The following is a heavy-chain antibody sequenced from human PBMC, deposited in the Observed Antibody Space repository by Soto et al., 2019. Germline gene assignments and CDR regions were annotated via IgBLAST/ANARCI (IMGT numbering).Heavy chain of an antibody. CDR1: GFSLTTEGAA. CDR2: IYWDDRA. Sequence: SGPTLVNPTQTLTLTCSFSGFSLTTEGAAVGWVGQPPGKALEWLASIYWDDRARCTPSLESRLTISRDTSRSQVVLTMTTMAPLDTATYYCAHRLALISSCFNPWGQGTLVTVSS. V-gene: IGHV2-5*02. D-gene: IGHD3-10*01. CDR3: AHRLALISSCFNP. J-gene: IGHJ5*02.